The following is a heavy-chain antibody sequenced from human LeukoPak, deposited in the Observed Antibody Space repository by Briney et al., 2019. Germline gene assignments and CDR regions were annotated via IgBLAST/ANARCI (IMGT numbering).Heavy chain of an antibody. V-gene: IGHV3-21*01. CDR3: ARDVIAVAGTSWFDP. D-gene: IGHD6-19*01. CDR2: ISSSSSYI. CDR1: GFTFSSYS. Sequence: PGGSLRLSCAASGFTFSSYSMNWVRQAPGKGLEWVSSISSSSSYIYYADSVKGRFTISRGNAKNSLYLQMNSLRAEDTAVYYCARDVIAVAGTSWFDPWGQGTLVTVSS. J-gene: IGHJ5*02.